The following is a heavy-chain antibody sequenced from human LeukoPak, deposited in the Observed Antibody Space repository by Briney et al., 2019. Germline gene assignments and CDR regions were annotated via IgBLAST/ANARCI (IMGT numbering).Heavy chain of an antibody. J-gene: IGHJ4*02. CDR2: MNPNSGNT. V-gene: IGHV1-8*02. Sequence: ASVKVSCKASGYTFTGYYMHWVRQAPGHGLEWMGWMNPNSGNTGYAQKFQGRVTMTRNTSISTAYMELSSLRSEDTAVYYCARTGGLIAAARGYYFDYWGQGTLVTVSS. CDR1: GYTFTGYY. CDR3: ARTGGLIAAARGYYFDY. D-gene: IGHD6-13*01.